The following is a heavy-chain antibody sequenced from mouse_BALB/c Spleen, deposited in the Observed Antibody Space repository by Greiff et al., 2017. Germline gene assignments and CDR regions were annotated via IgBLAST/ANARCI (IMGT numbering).Heavy chain of an antibody. CDR2: INPYYGST. CDR1: GYSFTDYI. J-gene: IGHJ3*01. CDR3: ARGGYGNYEFAY. D-gene: IGHD2-1*01. Sequence: VQLQQSGPELVKPGASVKISCKASGYSFTDYIMLWVKQSHGKSLEWIGNINPYYGSTSYNLKFKGKATLTVDKSSSTAYMQLNSLTSEDSAVYYCARGGYGNYEFAYWGQGTLVTVSA. V-gene: IGHV1-39*01.